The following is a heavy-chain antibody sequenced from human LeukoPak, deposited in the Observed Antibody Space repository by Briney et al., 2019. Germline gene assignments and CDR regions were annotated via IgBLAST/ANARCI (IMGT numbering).Heavy chain of an antibody. V-gene: IGHV3-21*01. CDR3: AGHSSSWFYYYYYMDV. J-gene: IGHJ6*03. D-gene: IGHD6-13*01. CDR2: ISSSSSYI. Sequence: PGGSLRLSCAASGFTFSSYSMNWVRQAPGKGLEWVSSISSSSSYIYYADSVKGRFTISRDNAKNSLYLQMNSLRAEDTAVYYCAGHSSSWFYYYYYMDVWGKGTTVTVSS. CDR1: GFTFSSYS.